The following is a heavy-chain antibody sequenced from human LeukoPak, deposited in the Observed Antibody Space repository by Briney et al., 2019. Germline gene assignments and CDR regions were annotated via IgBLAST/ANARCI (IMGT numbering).Heavy chain of an antibody. CDR3: ARDLHCGGDCYPLTY. J-gene: IGHJ4*02. V-gene: IGHV3-48*01. Sequence: GGSLRLSCAASGFTFSVYSMNWVRQAPGKGLEWVSYINTRSNTIYYADSVKGRFTISRDNAKNSLYLQMTSLRAEDTAVYYCARDLHCGGDCYPLTYWGQGTMVTVSS. D-gene: IGHD2-21*01. CDR2: INTRSNTI. CDR1: GFTFSVYS.